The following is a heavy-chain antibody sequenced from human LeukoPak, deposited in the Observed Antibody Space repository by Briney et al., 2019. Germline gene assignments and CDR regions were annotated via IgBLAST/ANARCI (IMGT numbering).Heavy chain of an antibody. D-gene: IGHD3-10*01. CDR3: ARDAPVRGVLTGYYYYYYMDV. Sequence: GGALRLSCAASGFTFSDYYMSWIRQAPGKGLEWVSYISSSGSTIYNADPVKGRFTVARDNAKNSLYLQMNSLRAEDTAVYYCARDAPVRGVLTGYYYYYYMDVWGKGTTVTVSS. V-gene: IGHV3-11*01. J-gene: IGHJ6*03. CDR1: GFTFSDYY. CDR2: ISSSGSTI.